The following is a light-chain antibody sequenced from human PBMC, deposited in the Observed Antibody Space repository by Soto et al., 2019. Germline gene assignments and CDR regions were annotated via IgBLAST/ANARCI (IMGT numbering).Light chain of an antibody. CDR2: GAS. CDR3: QKYNNWPFS. CDR1: HSVSSTY. Sequence: EIVLTQSPATLSLSPGERATLSGRASHSVSSTYIAWYQQKDGQAPRLLIYGASSRAAGIQDRFSGTGSETDFTLTISGLKSEDSAVYFCQKYNNWPFSCGQGTRLEIK. J-gene: IGKJ5*01. V-gene: IGKV3-20*01.